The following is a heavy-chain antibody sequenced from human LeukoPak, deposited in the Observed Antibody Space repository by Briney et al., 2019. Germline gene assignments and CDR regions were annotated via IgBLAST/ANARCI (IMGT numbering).Heavy chain of an antibody. J-gene: IGHJ6*02. D-gene: IGHD2-15*01. CDR2: IYYSGST. Sequence: PSETLSLTCPVSGGSISSYYWSWIRQPPGKGLEWIGYIYYSGSTNYNPSLKSRVTISVDTSKNQFSLKLSSVTAADTAVYYCARGQSCSGSSCCRFVSYYYYYGMDVWGQGTTVTVSS. V-gene: IGHV4-59*01. CDR1: GGSISSYY. CDR3: ARGQSCSGSSCCRFVSYYYYYGMDV.